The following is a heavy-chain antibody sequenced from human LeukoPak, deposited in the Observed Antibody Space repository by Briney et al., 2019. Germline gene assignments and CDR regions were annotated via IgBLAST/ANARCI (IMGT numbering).Heavy chain of an antibody. CDR2: INHSGST. Sequence: LETLSLTCAVYGGSFSGYYWSWIRQPPGKGLEWIGEINHSGSTNYNPSLKSRVTISVDTSKNQFSLKLSSVTAADPAVYYCARDNIVVVPAAQRAYYYMDVWGKGTTVTVSS. V-gene: IGHV4-34*01. CDR3: ARDNIVVVPAAQRAYYYMDV. D-gene: IGHD2-2*01. CDR1: GGSFSGYY. J-gene: IGHJ6*03.